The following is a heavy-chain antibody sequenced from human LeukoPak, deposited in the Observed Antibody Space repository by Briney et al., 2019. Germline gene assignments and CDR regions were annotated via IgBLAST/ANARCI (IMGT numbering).Heavy chain of an antibody. D-gene: IGHD4-17*01. V-gene: IGHV4-59*01. Sequence: SETLSLTCTVSGSSISSYYWSWIRQPPGKGLEWIEYIYYSGSTNYNPSLKSRVTISVDTSKNQFSLKLSSVTAADTAVYYCASYGDSGNYWGQGTLVTVSS. CDR3: ASYGDSGNY. CDR2: IYYSGST. CDR1: GSSISSYY. J-gene: IGHJ4*02.